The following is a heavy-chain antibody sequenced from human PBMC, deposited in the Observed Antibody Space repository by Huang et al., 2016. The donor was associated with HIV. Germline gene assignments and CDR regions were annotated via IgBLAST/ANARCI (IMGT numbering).Heavy chain of an antibody. D-gene: IGHD3-22*01. Sequence: QLQLQESGPGLVKPSDTLSLNCTISGGSIKSRNYYWGWVRQAPGKGLERIGDIYYSGSPYYKPSLRSRVSLSVDTSKNQVTLKVNAVIAADTAVYYCARRQGSGYYFYFDYWGRGIPVTVSA. CDR3: ARRQGSGYYFYFDY. J-gene: IGHJ4*02. V-gene: IGHV4-39*01. CDR2: IYYSGSP. CDR1: GGSIKSRNYY.